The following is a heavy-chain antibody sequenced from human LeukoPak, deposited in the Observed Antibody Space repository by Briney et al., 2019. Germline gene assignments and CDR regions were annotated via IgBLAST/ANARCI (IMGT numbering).Heavy chain of an antibody. CDR2: INHHGGEK. Sequence: GGSLRLSCAASGFTFSTYGMSWVRQTPGKGLEWVANINHHGGEKYYVDSVEGRFTISRDNARNSLFLQMTSLTAEDTAVYFCARLPLATARYYFDYWGQGTLVTVSS. V-gene: IGHV3-7*01. D-gene: IGHD4-17*01. J-gene: IGHJ4*02. CDR1: GFTFSTYG. CDR3: ARLPLATARYYFDY.